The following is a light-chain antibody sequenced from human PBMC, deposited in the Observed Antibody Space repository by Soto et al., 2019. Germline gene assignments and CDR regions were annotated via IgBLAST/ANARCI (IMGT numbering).Light chain of an antibody. Sequence: EVVLTQSPATLSLSPGDRATLSCRASQSVFGYLAWYQHKPGQAPRLLIYDAYKRATGVPARFSGSGSETDFSLIISSLEPEDFAVYYCQQRSDSPPLTFGGGTKVEI. J-gene: IGKJ4*01. V-gene: IGKV3-11*01. CDR1: QSVFGY. CDR3: QQRSDSPPLT. CDR2: DAY.